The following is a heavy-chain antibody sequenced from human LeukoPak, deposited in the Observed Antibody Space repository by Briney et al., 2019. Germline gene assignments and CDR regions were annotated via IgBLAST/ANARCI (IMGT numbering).Heavy chain of an antibody. V-gene: IGHV4-4*07. CDR3: ARGGYSYGRNGWYFDL. CDR2: LYISGST. CDR1: GGSISSYY. J-gene: IGHJ2*01. D-gene: IGHD5-18*01. Sequence: SETLSLTCTVSGGSISSYYWSWIRQPAGKGLEWIGRLYISGSTNYNPSLKSRVTISVDTSKNQFSLKLSSVTAADTAVYYCARGGYSYGRNGWYFDLWGRGTLVTVSS.